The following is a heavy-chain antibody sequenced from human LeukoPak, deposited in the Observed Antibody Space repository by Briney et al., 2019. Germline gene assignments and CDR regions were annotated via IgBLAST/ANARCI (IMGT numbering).Heavy chain of an antibody. CDR2: ISYDGSNK. J-gene: IGHJ4*02. CDR1: GFTFSSYA. V-gene: IGHV3-30-3*01. Sequence: GGSLRLSCAASGFTFSSYAMHWVRQAPVKGLEWVAVISYDGSNKYYADSVKSRFTISRDNSKNTLYLQMNSLRAEDTAVYYCAKDVGKWESLHFFDYWGQGTLVTVSS. D-gene: IGHD1-26*01. CDR3: AKDVGKWESLHFFDY.